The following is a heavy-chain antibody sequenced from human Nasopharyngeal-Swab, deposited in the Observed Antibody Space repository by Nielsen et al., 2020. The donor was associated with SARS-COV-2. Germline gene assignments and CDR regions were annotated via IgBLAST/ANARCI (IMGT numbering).Heavy chain of an antibody. V-gene: IGHV3-74*01. J-gene: IGHJ6*03. CDR1: GFTFSSYW. Sequence: GESLKISCAASGFTFSSYWMHWVRQAPGTGLVWVSRINSDGSSTSYADSVKGRFTISRDNAKNTLYLQMNSLRAEDTAVYYCARVAAAGTLYYYYYMDVWGKGTTVTVSS. CDR3: ARVAAAGTLYYYYYMDV. CDR2: INSDGSST. D-gene: IGHD6-13*01.